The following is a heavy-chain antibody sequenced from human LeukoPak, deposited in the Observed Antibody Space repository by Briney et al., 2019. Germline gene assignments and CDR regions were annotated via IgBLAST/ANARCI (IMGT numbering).Heavy chain of an antibody. CDR3: ATQGLLDAFDI. J-gene: IGHJ3*02. D-gene: IGHD3-22*01. CDR1: GLSFSDAW. V-gene: IGHV3-15*01. Sequence: PGGSLRLSCAASGLSFSDAWMIWVRQAPGKGLEWVGRIKSRADGGTPDYAAPVTGRFTISRDDSNGTLFLQINSLTTEDTAVYYCATQGLLDAFDIWGQGTMVIVSS. CDR2: IKSRADGGTP.